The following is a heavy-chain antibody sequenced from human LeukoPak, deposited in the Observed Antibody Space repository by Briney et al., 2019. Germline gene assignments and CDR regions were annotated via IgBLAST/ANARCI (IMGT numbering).Heavy chain of an antibody. CDR3: ARGNDYGVYYFDY. V-gene: IGHV3-33*01. D-gene: IGHD4-17*01. J-gene: IGHJ4*02. CDR2: IWYDGSNK. CDR1: GFTFSSCG. Sequence: GRSLRLSCAASGFTFSSCGMHWVRQAPGKGLEWVAVIWYDGSNKYYADSVKGRFTISRDSSKNTLYLQMNSLRAEDTAVYYCARGNDYGVYYFDYWGQGTLVTVSS.